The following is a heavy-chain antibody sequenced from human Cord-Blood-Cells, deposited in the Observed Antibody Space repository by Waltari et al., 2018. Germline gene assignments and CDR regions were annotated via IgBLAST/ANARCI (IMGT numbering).Heavy chain of an antibody. CDR1: GFTFSSYS. Sequence: EVQLVESGGGLVKPGGSLRLSCAASGFTFSSYSMNWVRQAPGXXXGWXXXISSSSSHIYYADSVKGRFTISRDNAKNSLYLQMNSLRAEDTAVYYCARDSGDYVWGSYRYFDYWGQGTLVTVSS. D-gene: IGHD3-16*02. V-gene: IGHV3-21*01. CDR3: ARDSGDYVWGSYRYFDY. J-gene: IGHJ4*02. CDR2: ISSSSSHI.